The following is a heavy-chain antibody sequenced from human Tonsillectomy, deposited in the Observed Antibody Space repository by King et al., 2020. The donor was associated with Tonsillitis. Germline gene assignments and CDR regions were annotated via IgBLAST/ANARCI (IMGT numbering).Heavy chain of an antibody. CDR3: ARGPVVPAAGSYYFDY. CDR1: DGSISTRSHY. CDR2: IYYSGST. Sequence: LQLQESGLGLVKPSETLSLTCTVSDGSISTRSHYWGWIRQPPGKGLEWIGNIYYSGSTYYNPSLKSRVTISVDTSKNQFSLKLSSVTAADTAVYYCARGPVVPAAGSYYFDYWGQGTLVTVSS. J-gene: IGHJ4*02. D-gene: IGHD2-2*01. V-gene: IGHV4-39*01.